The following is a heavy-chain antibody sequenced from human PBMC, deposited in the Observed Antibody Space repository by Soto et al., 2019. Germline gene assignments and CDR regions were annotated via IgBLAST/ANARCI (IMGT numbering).Heavy chain of an antibody. CDR2: IWYDGSNK. CDR3: ARDGGYCSSTSCYDSLGDWFDP. CDR1: GFTFSSYG. J-gene: IGHJ5*02. Sequence: QVQLVESGGGVVQPGRSLRLSCAASGFTFSSYGMHWVRQAPGEGLEWVAVIWYDGSNKYYADSVKGRFTISRDNSKNTLYLQMNSLRAEDTAVYYCARDGGYCSSTSCYDSLGDWFDPWGQGTLVTVSS. D-gene: IGHD2-2*01. V-gene: IGHV3-33*01.